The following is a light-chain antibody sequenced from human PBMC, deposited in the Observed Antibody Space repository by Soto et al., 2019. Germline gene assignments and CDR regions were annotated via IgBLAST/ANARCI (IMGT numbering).Light chain of an antibody. CDR3: QQYGSSPRT. CDR2: GAS. CDR1: QSVSSSY. Sequence: EIVLTQSPGTLSLSPGERATLSCRASQSVSSSYLAWYQQKPDQAPRLLIYGASSRATGIPDRFSGSGSGTDLTLTISRLEPEDFAVYYCQQYGSSPRTFGQGTKVDIK. V-gene: IGKV3-20*01. J-gene: IGKJ1*01.